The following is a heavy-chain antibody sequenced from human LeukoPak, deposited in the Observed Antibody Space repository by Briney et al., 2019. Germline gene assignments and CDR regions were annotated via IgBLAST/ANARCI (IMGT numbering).Heavy chain of an antibody. CDR1: GFTFSSYA. J-gene: IGHJ6*04. CDR3: AELGITMIGGV. D-gene: IGHD3-10*02. CDR2: ISYDGSNK. Sequence: GGSLRLSCAASGFTFSSYAMHWVRQAPGKGLEWVAVISYDGSNKYYTDSVKGRFTISRDNSKNTLYLQMNSLRAEDTAVYYCAELGITMIGGVWGKGTTVTISS. V-gene: IGHV3-30*04.